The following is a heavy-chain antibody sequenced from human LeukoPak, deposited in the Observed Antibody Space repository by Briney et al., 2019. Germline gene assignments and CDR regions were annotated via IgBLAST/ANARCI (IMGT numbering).Heavy chain of an antibody. Sequence: SETLSLTCAVYGGSFSGYSWNWIRQPPGKGLEWIGEIIQSGNYNPSLKSRVTISRDTSKMQFSLEVRSVTAADTAVYFCARGAESSSWSLDHWGQGTLVTVSS. J-gene: IGHJ4*02. CDR2: IIQSG. CDR3: ARGAESSSWSLDH. CDR1: GGSFSGYS. D-gene: IGHD6-13*01. V-gene: IGHV4-34*01.